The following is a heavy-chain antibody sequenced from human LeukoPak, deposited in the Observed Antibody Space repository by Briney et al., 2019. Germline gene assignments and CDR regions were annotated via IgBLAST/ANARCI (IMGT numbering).Heavy chain of an antibody. CDR1: GGSISSYY. V-gene: IGHV4-34*01. Sequence: SGTLSLTCTVSGGSISSYYWSWIRQPPGKGLEWIGEINHSGSTNYNPSLKSRVTISVDTSKNQFSLKLSSVTAADTAVYYCASSYDILTGYSWFDPWGQGTLVTVSS. D-gene: IGHD3-9*01. CDR3: ASSYDILTGYSWFDP. CDR2: INHSGST. J-gene: IGHJ5*02.